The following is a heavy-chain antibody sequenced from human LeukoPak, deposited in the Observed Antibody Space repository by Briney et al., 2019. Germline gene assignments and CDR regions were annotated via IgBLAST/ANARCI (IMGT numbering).Heavy chain of an antibody. CDR3: ARDGPYYYDSSGYYDAFDI. CDR1: GYSISSGYY. CDR2: IYHSGST. Sequence: MPSETLSLTCTVSGYSISSGYYWGWIRQPPGKGLEWIGSIYHSGSTYYNPSLKSRVTMSLDTSKNQFSPKLSSVTATDTAVYYCARDGPYYYDSSGYYDAFDIWGQGTMVTVSS. V-gene: IGHV4-38-2*02. D-gene: IGHD3-22*01. J-gene: IGHJ3*02.